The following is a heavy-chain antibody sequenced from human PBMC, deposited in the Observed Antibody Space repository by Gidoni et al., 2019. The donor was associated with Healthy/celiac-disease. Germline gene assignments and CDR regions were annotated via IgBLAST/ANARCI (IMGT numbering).Heavy chain of an antibody. CDR2: INWNGGST. J-gene: IGHJ6*02. CDR3: ARGYYDSSGYYSYYYGMDV. V-gene: IGHV3-20*04. D-gene: IGHD3-22*01. Sequence: EVQLVGSGGGVVRPGGSRRLSCAASGVPCADYGMSWVRQAPGKGLEWVLGINWNGGSTGYADSVKGRFTISRDNAKNSLYLQMNSLRAEDTALYYCARGYYDSSGYYSYYYGMDVWGQGTTVTVSS. CDR1: GVPCADYG.